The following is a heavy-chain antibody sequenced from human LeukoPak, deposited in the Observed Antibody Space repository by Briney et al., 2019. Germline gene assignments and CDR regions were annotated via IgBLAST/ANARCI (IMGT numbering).Heavy chain of an antibody. J-gene: IGHJ4*02. D-gene: IGHD3-22*01. CDR2: INPNSGGT. CDR3: ARERNYYDSSGYYHVFDY. CDR1: GYTFTGYC. V-gene: IGHV1-2*02. Sequence: ASVKVSCKASGYTFTGYCMHWVRQAPGQGLEWMGWINPNSGGTNYAQKFQGRVTMTRDTSISTAYMELSRLRSDGTAVYYCARERNYYDSSGYYHVFDYWGQGTLVTVSS.